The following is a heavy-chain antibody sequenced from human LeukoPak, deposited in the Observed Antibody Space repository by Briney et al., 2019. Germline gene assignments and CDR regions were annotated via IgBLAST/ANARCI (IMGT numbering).Heavy chain of an antibody. CDR1: GFIFSSYS. D-gene: IGHD3-9*01. J-gene: IGHJ5*02. Sequence: GGSLRLSCAASGFIFSSYSMNWVRQAPGKGLEWVSSISSSSSYIYYADSVKGRFTISRNDAKNSLYLQMNSLRAEDTAVYYCARDLRVGDELRYFDWLLQGWFDPWGQGTLVTVSS. CDR2: ISSSSSYI. CDR3: ARDLRVGDELRYFDWLLQGWFDP. V-gene: IGHV3-21*01.